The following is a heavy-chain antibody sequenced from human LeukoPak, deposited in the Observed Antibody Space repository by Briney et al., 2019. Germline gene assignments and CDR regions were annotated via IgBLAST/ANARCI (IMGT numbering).Heavy chain of an antibody. Sequence: PSETLSLTCVVSGDSIRSNYYWGWIRQPPGKGLEWIGNIFYSGSTYYNPSLKSRLTISVDTSKNHFSLILSSVTAADTAIYFCARGRVIDYYYMDVWGKGTTVTVSS. V-gene: IGHV4-38-2*01. CDR3: ARGRVIDYYYMDV. CDR1: GDSIRSNYY. J-gene: IGHJ6*03. CDR2: IFYSGST. D-gene: IGHD3-16*01.